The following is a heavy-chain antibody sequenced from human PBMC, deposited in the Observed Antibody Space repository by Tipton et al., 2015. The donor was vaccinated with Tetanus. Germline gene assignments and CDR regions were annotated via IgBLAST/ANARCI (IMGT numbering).Heavy chain of an antibody. D-gene: IGHD3-10*01. J-gene: IGHJ4*02. V-gene: IGHV3-33*01. CDR2: IWYDGSNK. CDR1: GFTFSSYG. CDR3: ARDGIMVRGVIISNYFDY. Sequence: SLRLSCAASGFTFSSYGMHWVRQAPGKGLEWVAVIWYDGSNKYYADSVKGRFTISRDNSKNTLYLQMNSLRAEDTAMYYCARDGIMVRGVIISNYFDYWGQGTLVTVSS.